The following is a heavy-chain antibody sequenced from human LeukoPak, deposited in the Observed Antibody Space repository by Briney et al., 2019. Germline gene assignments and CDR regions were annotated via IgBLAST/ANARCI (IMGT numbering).Heavy chain of an antibody. CDR2: INAGNGNT. V-gene: IGHV1-3*01. D-gene: IGHD1-1*01. Sequence: ASVKVSCKASGYTFTSYAMHWVRQAPGQRLEWVGWINAGNGNTKYSQKFQGRVTITADESTSTAYMELSSLRSEDTAVYYCARDLNTKLAFDIWGQGTMVTVSS. CDR3: ARDLNTKLAFDI. CDR1: GYTFTSYA. J-gene: IGHJ3*02.